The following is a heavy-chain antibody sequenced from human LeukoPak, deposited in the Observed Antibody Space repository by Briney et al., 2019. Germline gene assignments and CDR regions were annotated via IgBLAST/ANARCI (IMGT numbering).Heavy chain of an antibody. CDR1: GYTFTGYY. D-gene: IGHD6-13*01. V-gene: IGHV1-2*02. CDR3: ARVAAQFGWYFDL. Sequence: ASVKVSCKASGYTFTGYYMHWVRQAPGQGLEWMGWINPNSGGTNYAQKFQGRVTMTRDTSISTAYMELSRLRSDDTAVYYCARVAAQFGWYFDLWGRGTLVTVSS. CDR2: INPNSGGT. J-gene: IGHJ2*01.